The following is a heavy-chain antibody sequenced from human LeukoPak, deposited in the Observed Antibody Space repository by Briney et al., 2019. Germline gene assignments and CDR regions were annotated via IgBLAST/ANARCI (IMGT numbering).Heavy chain of an antibody. Sequence: QPGGSLRLSCAASGFTFSSFAINWVRQAPGKGLEWVSVISGSGESTYYTDSVKGRFTISRDNSKNTLFLQLNSLSAEDTAVYYCARQYSDILTGYHRGELYWYFDLWGRGTLVTVSS. D-gene: IGHD3-9*01. CDR3: ARQYSDILTGYHRGELYWYFDL. J-gene: IGHJ2*01. V-gene: IGHV3-23*01. CDR1: GFTFSSFA. CDR2: ISGSGEST.